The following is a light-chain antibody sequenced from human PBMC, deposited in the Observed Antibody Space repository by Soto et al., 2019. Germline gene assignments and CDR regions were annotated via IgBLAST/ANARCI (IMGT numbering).Light chain of an antibody. CDR1: QSVSSSY. CDR3: QQYGSSPPMYT. Sequence: EIVLTQSPGTLSLSPGERATLSCRASQSVSSSYLAWYQQKPGQAPRLLIYGASSSATGIPDRFSGSGSGTDCTLTISRLEPEDFAVYYCQQYGSSPPMYTFGQGTKLEIK. CDR2: GAS. V-gene: IGKV3-20*01. J-gene: IGKJ2*01.